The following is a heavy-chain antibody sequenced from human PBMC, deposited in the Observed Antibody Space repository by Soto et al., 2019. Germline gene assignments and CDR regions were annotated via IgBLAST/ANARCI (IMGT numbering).Heavy chain of an antibody. CDR3: ARGDHSSWYFDS. Sequence: FQGRVTITRDTSATTAYMELSSLRSEDTAVYYCARGDHSSWYFDSWGQGTLVTVSS. D-gene: IGHD6-13*01. J-gene: IGHJ5*01. V-gene: IGHV1-3*01.